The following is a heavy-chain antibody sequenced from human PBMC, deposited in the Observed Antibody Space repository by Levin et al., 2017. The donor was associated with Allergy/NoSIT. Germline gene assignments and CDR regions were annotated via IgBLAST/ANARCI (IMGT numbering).Heavy chain of an antibody. D-gene: IGHD3-10*01. J-gene: IGHJ4*02. CDR2: IDWDDDK. V-gene: IGHV2-70*11. CDR3: ARATNHYYGRGFDY. Sequence: QTLSLTCTFSGFSLTTSGMCVSWIRQPPGNALEWLARIDWDDDKYYSTSLKTRLTISRDTSKNQVVLTMTSMDPVDTATYYCARATNHYYGRGFDYWGQGTPVTVS. CDR1: GFSLTTSGMC.